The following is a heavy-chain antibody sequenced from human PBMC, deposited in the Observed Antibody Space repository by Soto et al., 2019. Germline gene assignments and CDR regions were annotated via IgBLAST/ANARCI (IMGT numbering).Heavy chain of an antibody. D-gene: IGHD2-2*01. Sequence: VQLVESGGGVVQPGRSLRLSCAASGFTFSSYGMHWVRQAPGKGLEWVAVISYGGSNKYYADSVKGRFTISRDNSKNTLYLQMTHLRAEDTAVYYCAKDNCISTSCYRLYNWFDPWGQGTLVTVSS. J-gene: IGHJ5*02. V-gene: IGHV3-30*18. CDR3: AKDNCISTSCYRLYNWFDP. CDR1: GFTFSSYG. CDR2: ISYGGSNK.